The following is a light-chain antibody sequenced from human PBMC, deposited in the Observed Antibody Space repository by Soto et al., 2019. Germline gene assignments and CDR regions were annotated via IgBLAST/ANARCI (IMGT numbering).Light chain of an antibody. J-gene: IGKJ1*01. V-gene: IGKV3-20*01. CDR2: GAS. Sequence: EIVLTQSPGTLSLSPGDRATLSCRASQSVSSSYLAWYQQKPGQAPMLLIYGASIRATGIPDRFSGSGSGTDFTLTIRRLEPEDFAMYFCHQYGSSPRTFGQGTKVEIK. CDR1: QSVSSSY. CDR3: HQYGSSPRT.